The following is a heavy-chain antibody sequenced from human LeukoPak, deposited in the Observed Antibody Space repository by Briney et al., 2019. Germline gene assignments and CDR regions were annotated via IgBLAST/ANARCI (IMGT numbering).Heavy chain of an antibody. CDR2: IYSGGST. J-gene: IGHJ5*02. CDR1: GFTVSSNY. D-gene: IGHD3-22*01. V-gene: IGHV3-66*01. Sequence: PGGSLRLSCAASGFTVSSNYMSWVRQAPGKGLEWVSVIYSGGSTYYADSVKGRFTISRDNSKNTLYLQMNSLRAEDTAVYYCARDQGSSGYNWFDPWGQGTLVTVSS. CDR3: ARDQGSSGYNWFDP.